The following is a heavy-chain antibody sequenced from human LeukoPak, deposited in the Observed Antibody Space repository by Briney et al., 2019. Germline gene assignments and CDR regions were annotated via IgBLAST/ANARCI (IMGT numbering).Heavy chain of an antibody. V-gene: IGHV3-7*01. D-gene: IGHD3-22*01. CDR2: INQDGSEK. CDR1: GFTFSDYW. Sequence: PGGSLRLSCAASGFTFSDYWISWVRQAPGKGLEWVANINQDGSEKHYVDSLRGRFTISRDNAKISLYLQMNSLRAEDTAVYFCARDLYYFDRSGYYASDLWGQGTLVTVSS. J-gene: IGHJ5*02. CDR3: ARDLYYFDRSGYYASDL.